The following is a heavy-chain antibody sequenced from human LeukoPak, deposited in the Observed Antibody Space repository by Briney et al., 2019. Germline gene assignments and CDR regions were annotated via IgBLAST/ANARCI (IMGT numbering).Heavy chain of an antibody. CDR1: GFTFSSYW. V-gene: IGHV3-7*01. J-gene: IGHJ6*02. D-gene: IGHD2-2*02. Sequence: GGSLRLSCAASGFTFSSYWISWVRQAPGKGLEWVANIKQDGSEKYYVDSVKGRFTISRDNAKNSLYLQMNSLRAEDTAVYYCAREQCSSTSCYTYYYYYGMDVWGQGTTVTVSS. CDR2: IKQDGSEK. CDR3: AREQCSSTSCYTYYYYYGMDV.